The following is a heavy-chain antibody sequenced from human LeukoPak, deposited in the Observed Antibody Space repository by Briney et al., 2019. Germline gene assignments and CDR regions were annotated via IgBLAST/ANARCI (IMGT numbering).Heavy chain of an antibody. D-gene: IGHD5-18*01. CDR1: GGSISSYY. Sequence: SETLSLTCTVSGGSISSYYWSWIRQPAGKGLEWIGEINHSGSTNYNPSLKSRVTISVDTSKNQFSLKLSSVTAADTAVYYCARAVDTAIPEVDYWGQGTLVTVSS. J-gene: IGHJ4*02. CDR3: ARAVDTAIPEVDY. V-gene: IGHV4-34*01. CDR2: INHSGST.